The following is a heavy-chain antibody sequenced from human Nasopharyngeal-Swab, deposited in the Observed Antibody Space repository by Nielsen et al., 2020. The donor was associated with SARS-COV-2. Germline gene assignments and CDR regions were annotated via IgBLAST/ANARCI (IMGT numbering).Heavy chain of an antibody. J-gene: IGHJ6*02. Sequence: WIRQPPGKGLEWIGEINHSGSTNYNPSLKSRVTISVDTSKNQFSLKVSSVTAADTAVYYCASLPYSSSWYGYYYGMDVWGQGTTVTVSS. V-gene: IGHV4-34*01. D-gene: IGHD6-13*01. CDR3: ASLPYSSSWYGYYYGMDV. CDR2: INHSGST.